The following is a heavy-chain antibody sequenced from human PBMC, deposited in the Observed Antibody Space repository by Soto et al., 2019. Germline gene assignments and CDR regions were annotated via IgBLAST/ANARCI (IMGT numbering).Heavy chain of an antibody. CDR3: ARQIRVEYYDSSGYWGGCFDP. Sequence: EVQLVQSGAEVKKPGESLKISCKGSGYSFTSYWIGWVRQMPGKGLEWMGIIYPGDSDTRYSPSFQGQVTISADKSISTAYLQWSSLKAADTAMYYCARQIRVEYYDSSGYWGGCFDPWGQGTLVTVSS. D-gene: IGHD3-22*01. V-gene: IGHV5-51*01. CDR2: IYPGDSDT. J-gene: IGHJ5*02. CDR1: GYSFTSYW.